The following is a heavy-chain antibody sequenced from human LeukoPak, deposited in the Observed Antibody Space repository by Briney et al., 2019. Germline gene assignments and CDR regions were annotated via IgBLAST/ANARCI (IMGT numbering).Heavy chain of an antibody. V-gene: IGHV1-46*01. J-gene: IGHJ4*02. CDR1: GYTFTSYY. CDR2: INPSGGST. CDR3: ARVGGEVLLWFGELLSEGFDY. Sequence: ASVKVSCKASGYTFTSYYMHWVRQAPGQGLEWMGIINPSGGSTSYVQKFQGRVTMTRDTSISTAYMELSRLRSDDTAVYYCARVGGEVLLWFGELLSEGFDYWGQGTLVTVSS. D-gene: IGHD3-10*01.